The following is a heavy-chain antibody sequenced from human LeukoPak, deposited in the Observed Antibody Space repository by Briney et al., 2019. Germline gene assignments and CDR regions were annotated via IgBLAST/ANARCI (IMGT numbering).Heavy chain of an antibody. D-gene: IGHD6-19*01. Sequence: ASVKVSCKASPDTFTRYGITWVRQAPGQGLEWLGWISAYNGDTNYAQKFQGRVTMTAERSTNTAYMELRGLTFDDTAVFYCATTTATSGSSLYWGQGTLVNVAS. J-gene: IGHJ4*02. CDR2: ISAYNGDT. V-gene: IGHV1-18*01. CDR1: PDTFTRYG. CDR3: ATTTATSGSSLY.